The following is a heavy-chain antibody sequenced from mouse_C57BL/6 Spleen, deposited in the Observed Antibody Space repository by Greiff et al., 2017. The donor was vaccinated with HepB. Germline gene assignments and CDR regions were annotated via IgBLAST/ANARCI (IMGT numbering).Heavy chain of an antibody. D-gene: IGHD1-1*01. J-gene: IGHJ1*03. CDR3: VRRGGYSSSYVEYFDV. CDR2: IRSKSNNYAT. CDR1: GFSFNTYA. V-gene: IGHV10-1*01. Sequence: EVQGVESGGGLVQPKGSLKLSCAASGFSFNTYAMNWVRQAPGKGLEWVARIRSKSNNYATYYADSVKARFTISRDDSESMLYLQMNNLKTEDTAMYYCVRRGGYSSSYVEYFDVWGTGTTVTVYS.